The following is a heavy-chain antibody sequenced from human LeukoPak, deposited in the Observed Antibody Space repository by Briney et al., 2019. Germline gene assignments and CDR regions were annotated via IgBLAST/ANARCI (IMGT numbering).Heavy chain of an antibody. J-gene: IGHJ5*02. D-gene: IGHD6-13*01. CDR2: IYYSGST. CDR3: ARHWKNGSSRHSVSNWFDP. Sequence: SETLSLTCTVSGGSISSSSYYWGWIRQPPGKGLEWIGSIYYSGSTYYNPSLKSRVTISVDTSKNQFSLKLSSVTAADTAVYYCARHWKNGSSRHSVSNWFDPWGQGTLVTVSS. CDR1: GGSISSSSYY. V-gene: IGHV4-39*01.